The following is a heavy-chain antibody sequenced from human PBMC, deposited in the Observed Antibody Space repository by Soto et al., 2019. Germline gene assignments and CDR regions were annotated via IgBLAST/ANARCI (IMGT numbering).Heavy chain of an antibody. CDR3: TTWAGQGS. V-gene: IGHV3-15*07. J-gene: IGHJ1*01. Sequence: EVQLVESGGGLVKPGESLRLSCVGSGFTLSNVWMNWVRQAPGKGLEWVGRIKSKTDGGTIDYAAPVKGRFTIWIDESTSTLYLQMNSLQTEDTGVYYWTTWAGQGSWGQVTLVTVSP. D-gene: IGHD2-15*01. CDR2: IKSKTDGGTI. CDR1: GFTLSNVW.